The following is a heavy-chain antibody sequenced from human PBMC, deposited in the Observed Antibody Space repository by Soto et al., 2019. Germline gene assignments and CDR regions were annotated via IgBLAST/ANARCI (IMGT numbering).Heavy chain of an antibody. Sequence: QVQLVQSGAEVKKPGSSVKVSCKASGGTFSSYAISWVRQAPGQGLEWMGGIIPIFGTANYAQKFQGRVTITANESTSTAYMRLSRMRSEDTAVYYCATAVVPAARDHYYGMDVWGQGTTVTVSS. V-gene: IGHV1-69*01. D-gene: IGHD2-2*01. CDR3: ATAVVPAARDHYYGMDV. CDR1: GGTFSSYA. J-gene: IGHJ6*02. CDR2: IIPIFGTA.